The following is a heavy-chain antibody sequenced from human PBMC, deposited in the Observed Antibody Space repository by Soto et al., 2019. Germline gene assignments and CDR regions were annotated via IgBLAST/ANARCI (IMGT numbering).Heavy chain of an antibody. CDR1: GFAFSRYE. Sequence: EVQLVASGGGLVQPGGSLRLSCAASGFAFSRYEIHWVRQTTGKRLEWVSAIGVAGDALYADSVKGRFTISRENAKNSVYLQMISLRAGDTAVYYCAREGSDSSMDAFDVWGQGTMVTVSS. V-gene: IGHV3-13*04. J-gene: IGHJ3*01. CDR2: IGVAGDA. D-gene: IGHD3-10*01. CDR3: AREGSDSSMDAFDV.